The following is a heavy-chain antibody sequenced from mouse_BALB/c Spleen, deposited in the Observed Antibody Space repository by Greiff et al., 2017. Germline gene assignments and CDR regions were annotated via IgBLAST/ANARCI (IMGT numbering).Heavy chain of an antibody. CDR1: GYSITSDYA. CDR3: ARVIYYGPSYAMDY. CDR2: ISYSGST. D-gene: IGHD2-1*01. V-gene: IGHV3-2*02. J-gene: IGHJ4*01. Sequence: DVKLVESGPGLVKPSQSLSLTCTVTGYSITSDYAWNWIRQFPGNKLEWMGYISYSGSTSYNPSLKSRISITRDTSKNQFFLQLNSVTTEDTATYYCARVIYYGPSYAMDYWGQGTSVTVSS.